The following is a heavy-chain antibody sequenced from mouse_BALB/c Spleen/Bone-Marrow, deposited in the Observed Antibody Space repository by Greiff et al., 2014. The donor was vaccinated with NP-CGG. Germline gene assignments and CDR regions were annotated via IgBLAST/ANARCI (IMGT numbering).Heavy chain of an antibody. CDR1: GFNIKDTY. J-gene: IGHJ4*01. CDR2: IDPANGNT. CDR3: TRGYGNYALYYYAMDY. V-gene: IGHV14-3*02. D-gene: IGHD2-10*02. Sequence: VQLKESGAELVEPGASVKLSCTASGFNIKDTYMHWVKQRPEQGLEWIGRIDPANGNTKYDPKFQGKATITADTSSNTAYLQLSSLTSEDTAVYYCTRGYGNYALYYYAMDYWGQGTSVTVSS.